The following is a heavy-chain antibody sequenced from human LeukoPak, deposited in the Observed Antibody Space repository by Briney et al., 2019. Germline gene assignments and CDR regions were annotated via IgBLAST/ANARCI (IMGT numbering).Heavy chain of an antibody. CDR2: IIPIFGTA. D-gene: IGHD2-15*01. CDR3: ASSYCSGGSCYSQGGGYYYYYMDV. Sequence: SAVKVTCKSSGGTFSSYAFSWVRQAPGQGLEWMGGIIPIFGTANYAQKFQGRVTITTDESTSTAYMELSSLRSEDTAVYYCASSYCSGGSCYSQGGGYYYYYMDVWGKGTTVTVSS. CDR1: GGTFSSYA. V-gene: IGHV1-69*05. J-gene: IGHJ6*03.